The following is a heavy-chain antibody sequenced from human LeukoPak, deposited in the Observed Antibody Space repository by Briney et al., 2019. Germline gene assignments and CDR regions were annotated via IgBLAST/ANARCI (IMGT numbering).Heavy chain of an antibody. CDR1: GGSISSYY. CDR2: IYYSGST. Sequence: SETLSLTCTVSGGSISSYYWSWIRQPPGKGLEWIGYIYYSGSTNYSPSLKSRVTISADTSKNQFSLKLSSVTAADTAVYYCARDAHPYGSGSYLFDYWGQGTLVTVAS. J-gene: IGHJ4*02. D-gene: IGHD3-10*01. CDR3: ARDAHPYGSGSYLFDY. V-gene: IGHV4-59*01.